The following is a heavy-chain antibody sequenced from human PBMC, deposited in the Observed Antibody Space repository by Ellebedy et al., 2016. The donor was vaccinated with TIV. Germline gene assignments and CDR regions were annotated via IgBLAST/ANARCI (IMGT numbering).Heavy chain of an antibody. V-gene: IGHV4-39*01. J-gene: IGHJ4*02. CDR2: IYYSGTT. CDR3: ARHGLSGIPAVDY. D-gene: IGHD3-10*01. Sequence: MPGGSLRLSCTVSGGSISSYYWSWIRQPPGKGLEWIGSIYYSGTTYYNPSLKSRVTISVDTSKNQFSLKLSSVTAADTAVYYCARHGLSGIPAVDYWGQGTLVTVSS. CDR1: GGSISSYY.